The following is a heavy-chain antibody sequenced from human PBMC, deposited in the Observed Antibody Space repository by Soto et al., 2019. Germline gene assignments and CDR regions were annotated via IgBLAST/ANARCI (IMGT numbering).Heavy chain of an antibody. Sequence: ASVKVSCKASGGTFSSYAISWVRQAPGQGLEWMGGIIPIFGTANYAQKFQGRVTITADESTSTAYMELSSLRSEETAVYYCARDGPSYYYDSSGYYPHALYFDYWGQGTLVTVSS. V-gene: IGHV1-69*13. CDR1: GGTFSSYA. CDR2: IIPIFGTA. D-gene: IGHD3-22*01. J-gene: IGHJ4*02. CDR3: ARDGPSYYYDSSGYYPHALYFDY.